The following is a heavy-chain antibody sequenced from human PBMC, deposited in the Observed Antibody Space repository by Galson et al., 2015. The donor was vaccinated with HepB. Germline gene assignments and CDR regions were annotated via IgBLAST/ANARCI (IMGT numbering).Heavy chain of an antibody. D-gene: IGHD4-17*01. CDR3: ARDKEKYYGPVDC. V-gene: IGHV3-11*06. CDR1: GFTFSDYY. Sequence: SLRLSCAASGFTFSDYYMSWSRQAPGKGLEWVSYISTSSSYTNYADSVKGRFTISRDNAKNLLYLQMNSLRAEDTAVYYCARDKEKYYGPVDCWGQGTLVTVSA. J-gene: IGHJ4*02. CDR2: ISTSSSYT.